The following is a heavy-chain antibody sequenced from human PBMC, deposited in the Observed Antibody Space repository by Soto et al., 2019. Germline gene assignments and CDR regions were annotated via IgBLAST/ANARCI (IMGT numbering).Heavy chain of an antibody. D-gene: IGHD6-19*01. CDR3: ASDFRTRGWFRQAGNFAMDV. Sequence: ASVKVSCKASGYTFTGYYMHWVRQAPGQGLEWMGWIHPNTGGTNYAQKFQGRVTMTRDTSVSTVYMELNRLTSDDTAIYFCASDFRTRGWFRQAGNFAMDVWGQGTTVTVSS. V-gene: IGHV1-2*02. CDR2: IHPNTGGT. J-gene: IGHJ6*02. CDR1: GYTFTGYY.